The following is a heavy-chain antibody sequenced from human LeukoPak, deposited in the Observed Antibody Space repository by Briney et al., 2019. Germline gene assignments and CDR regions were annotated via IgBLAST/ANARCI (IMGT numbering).Heavy chain of an antibody. CDR3: TRYIADSSGSPSPSAFNI. V-gene: IGHV3-7*02. Sequence: GGSLRLSCAASGFTFSAYWMSWVRQAPGKGLNWEANIKQDGSGKYYVDSVKGRFTISRDNAKNSLYLQMNSLRVEDTAVYYCTRYIADSSGSPSPSAFNIWGQGTMVTVSS. CDR1: GFTFSAYW. CDR2: IKQDGSGK. D-gene: IGHD3-22*01. J-gene: IGHJ3*02.